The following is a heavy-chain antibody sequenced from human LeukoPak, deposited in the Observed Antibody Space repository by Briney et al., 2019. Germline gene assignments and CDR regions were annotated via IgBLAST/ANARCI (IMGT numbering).Heavy chain of an antibody. Sequence: PGGSLRLSCAASGFTFNNYAMNWVRQASGKGLEWVSVVSGSGSDTYSAGSVKGRFTISRDNSKNTLYLQMNSLRVEDTAVYYCAKGGDSNSPSVLDYWGQGTLVTVSS. J-gene: IGHJ4*02. CDR2: VSGSGSDT. CDR1: GFTFNNYA. D-gene: IGHD6-6*01. CDR3: AKGGDSNSPSVLDY. V-gene: IGHV3-23*01.